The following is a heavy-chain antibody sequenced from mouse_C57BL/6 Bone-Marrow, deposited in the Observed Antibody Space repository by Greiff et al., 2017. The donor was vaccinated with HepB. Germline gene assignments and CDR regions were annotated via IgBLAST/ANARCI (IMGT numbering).Heavy chain of an antibody. CDR3: LYYYGSSHWYFDV. CDR2: IYPGNSDT. D-gene: IGHD1-1*01. Sequence: VQLKQSGTVLARPGASVKMSCKTSGYTFTSYWMHWVKQRPGQGLEWIGAIYPGNSDTSYNQKFKGKAKLTAVTSASTAYMELSSLTNEDSAVYYCLYYYGSSHWYFDVWGTGTTVTVSS. CDR1: GYTFTSYW. J-gene: IGHJ1*03. V-gene: IGHV1-5*01.